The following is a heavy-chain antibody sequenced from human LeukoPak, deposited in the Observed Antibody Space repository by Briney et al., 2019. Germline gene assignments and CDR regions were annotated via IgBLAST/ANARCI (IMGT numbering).Heavy chain of an antibody. D-gene: IGHD2-8*01. CDR2: INPNSGGT. CDR1: GYTFTGYY. CDR3: ATVGVESSSNGY. V-gene: IGHV1-2*02. J-gene: IGHJ4*02. Sequence: ASVKVSCKASGYTFTGYYMHWVRQAPGQGLEWMGWINPNSGGTNYAQKFQGRVTMTTDTSTSTAYMELRSLRSDDTAVYYCATVGVESSSNGYWGQGTLVTVSS.